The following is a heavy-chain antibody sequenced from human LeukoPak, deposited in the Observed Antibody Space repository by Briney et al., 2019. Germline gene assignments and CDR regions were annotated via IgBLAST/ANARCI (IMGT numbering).Heavy chain of an antibody. CDR3: ARDYRDTAMVYYHYYGMDV. D-gene: IGHD5-18*01. J-gene: IGHJ6*02. V-gene: IGHV4-31*03. Sequence: SKTLSLTCTVSGGSISSGGYYWSWIRQHPGKGLEWIGYIYYSGSTYYNPSLKSRVTISVDTSKNQFSLKLSSVTAADTAVYYCARDYRDTAMVYYHYYGMDVWGQGTTVTVSS. CDR1: GGSISSGGYY. CDR2: IYYSGST.